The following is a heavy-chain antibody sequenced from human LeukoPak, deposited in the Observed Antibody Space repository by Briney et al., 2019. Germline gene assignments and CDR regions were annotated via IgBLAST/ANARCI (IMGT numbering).Heavy chain of an antibody. J-gene: IGHJ4*02. V-gene: IGHV3-21*01. CDR3: ARDGKSLGVVIN. D-gene: IGHD3-3*01. CDR1: GFTFSSYS. Sequence: PGGSLRLSCAASGFTFSSYSMNWVRQAPGKGLEWVSSISSSSSYIYYADSVKGRFTISRDNAKNSLYLQMNSLRAEDTAVYYCARDGKSLGVVINWGQGTLVTVSS. CDR2: ISSSSSYI.